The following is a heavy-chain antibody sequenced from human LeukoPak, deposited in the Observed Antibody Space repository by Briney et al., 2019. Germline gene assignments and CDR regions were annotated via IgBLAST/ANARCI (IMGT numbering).Heavy chain of an antibody. J-gene: IGHJ5*02. V-gene: IGHV3-23*01. CDR3: AKDVGLVGTTNWFDP. CDR2: ISASGGTT. D-gene: IGHD1-1*01. CDR1: GFSPVNNA. Sequence: GGSLRLSCAASGFSPVNNAIDWVRQAPGKGLEWVSGISASGGTTYYADSVKGRFTISRDNSKNTLYLQMNSLRAEDTAVYYCAKDVGLVGTTNWFDPWGQGTLVTVSS.